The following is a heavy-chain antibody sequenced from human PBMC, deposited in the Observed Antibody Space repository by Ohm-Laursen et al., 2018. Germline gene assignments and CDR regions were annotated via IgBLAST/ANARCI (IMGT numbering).Heavy chain of an antibody. D-gene: IGHD2-15*01. Sequence: SLRLSCAASGFTFSNYGMYWVRQAPGKGLECVAVISYHGSNKYYAGSVKGRFTISRDNSNNTLYLQMNTLRPEDTAVYYCAKGGGTSDYSPLDSWGQGTLVTVSS. CDR2: ISYHGSNK. V-gene: IGHV3-30*18. CDR1: GFTFSNYG. CDR3: AKGGGTSDYSPLDS. J-gene: IGHJ4*02.